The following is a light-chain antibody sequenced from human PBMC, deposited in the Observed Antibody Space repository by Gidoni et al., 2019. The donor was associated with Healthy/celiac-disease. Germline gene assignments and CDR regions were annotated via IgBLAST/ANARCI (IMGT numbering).Light chain of an antibody. CDR3: QQYNSWIT. CDR2: KAS. Sequence: DIQMTQSPSTLSASVGDRVTITCRASQSISSWLAWYQQKPGKAPKLLIYKASSLESGVPSRFSGSGSGTEFTLTISSLQPDDFATYYCQQYNSWITFGPXTKVDIK. V-gene: IGKV1-5*03. J-gene: IGKJ3*01. CDR1: QSISSW.